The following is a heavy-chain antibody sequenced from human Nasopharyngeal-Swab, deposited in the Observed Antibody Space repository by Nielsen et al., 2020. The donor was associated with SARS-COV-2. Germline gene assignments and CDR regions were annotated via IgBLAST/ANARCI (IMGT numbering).Heavy chain of an antibody. J-gene: IGHJ6*02. V-gene: IGHV4-34*01. D-gene: IGHD3-16*01. CDR1: GGSFSGYY. CDR3: ARWRGNYGVDV. CDR2: INHSGST. Sequence: SETLSLTCAVYGGSFSGYYWSWIRQPPGKGLEWIGEINHSGSTNYNPSLKSRVTISVDTSKNQFSLKLSSVTAADTAVYYCARWRGNYGVDVWGQGTTVTVSS.